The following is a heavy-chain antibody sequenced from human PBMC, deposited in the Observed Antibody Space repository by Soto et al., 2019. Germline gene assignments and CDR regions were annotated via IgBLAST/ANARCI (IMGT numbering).Heavy chain of an antibody. CDR2: IWYDGSKE. J-gene: IGHJ4*02. V-gene: IGHV3-33*01. D-gene: IGHD2-15*01. Sequence: QVQLVESGGGVVQPGRSLRLSCAASGFTLITYGMYWVRQAPGKGLEWVAVIWYDGSKEYYADSVKGRFTIARDNAKNTMYMQVNSLKAEDAAVYYCARELAGGGNPIDSGGQGTLVTVSS. CDR1: GFTLITYG. CDR3: ARELAGGGNPIDS.